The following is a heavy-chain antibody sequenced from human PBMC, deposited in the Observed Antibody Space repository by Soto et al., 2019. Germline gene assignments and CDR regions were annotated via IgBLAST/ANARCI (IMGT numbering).Heavy chain of an antibody. J-gene: IGHJ4*02. Sequence: PSGTLALTCTVSSGSIIRFYWSCIRQPAGKGLEWIGRIYSGGRNNYNPSLKSRVTMSVDTSKNQFSLRLSSVTAADTAMYYCARGSSRWDYWGQGTLVTVCS. CDR1: SGSIIRFY. CDR3: ARGSSRWDY. V-gene: IGHV4-4*07. CDR2: IYSGGRN. D-gene: IGHD6-13*01.